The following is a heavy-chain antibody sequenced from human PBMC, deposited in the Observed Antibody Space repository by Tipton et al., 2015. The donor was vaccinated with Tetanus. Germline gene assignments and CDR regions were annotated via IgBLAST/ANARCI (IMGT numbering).Heavy chain of an antibody. J-gene: IGHJ4*02. CDR2: TSYDEGVK. D-gene: IGHD3-10*01. Sequence: RSLRLSCAASGFTFSEYIVHWVRQAPGKGLEWVAVTSYDEGVKHYADSVRGRFTISRDSSKSTVYLQMNSLRAEDTAVYYCARVNGGVRGVFDYWGQGALVTVSS. V-gene: IGHV3-30-3*01. CDR1: GFTFSEYI. CDR3: ARVNGGVRGVFDY.